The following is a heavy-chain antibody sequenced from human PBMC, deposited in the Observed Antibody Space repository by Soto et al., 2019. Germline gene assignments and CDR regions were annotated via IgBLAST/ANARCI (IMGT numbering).Heavy chain of an antibody. Sequence: SETLSLTCTVSGGSISSYYWSWIRQPPGKGLEWIGYIYYSGSTNYNPSLKSRVTISVDTSKNQFSLKLSSVTAADTAVYYCARWGGGYSYRDSYYFDYWGQGTLVTVSS. J-gene: IGHJ4*02. CDR3: ARWGGGYSYRDSYYFDY. V-gene: IGHV4-59*08. CDR1: GGSISSYY. CDR2: IYYSGST. D-gene: IGHD5-18*01.